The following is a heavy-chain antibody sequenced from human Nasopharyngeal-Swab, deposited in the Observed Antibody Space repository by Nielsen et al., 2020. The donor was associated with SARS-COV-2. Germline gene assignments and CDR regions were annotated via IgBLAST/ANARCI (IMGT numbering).Heavy chain of an antibody. D-gene: IGHD1-26*01. CDR1: GYTFTGYG. CDR2: ISAYNGNT. V-gene: IGHV1-18*04. CDR3: ARVTWQLVGYYYYYGMDV. Sequence: ASVKVSCKASGYTFTGYGISWVRQAPGQGLEWMGWISAYNGNTNYAQKLQGRVTMTTDTSTSTAYMELRSLRSDDTAVYYCARVTWQLVGYYYYYGMDVWGQGTTVTVSS. J-gene: IGHJ6*02.